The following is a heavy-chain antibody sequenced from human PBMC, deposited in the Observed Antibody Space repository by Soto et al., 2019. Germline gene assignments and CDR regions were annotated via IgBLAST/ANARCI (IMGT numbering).Heavy chain of an antibody. CDR2: VSEDGSST. CDR3: ARGTYGEYGTPPDL. V-gene: IGHV3-74*01. Sequence: EVQLVESGGGLVQPGGSLSLSCAASGFSFSSFWMHWVRQAPRKGLAWVSRVSEDGSSTHYADSVKGRFTISRDNAKNTLSLQMNSLRADDTAVYYCARGTYGEYGTPPDLWGQGVLVTVSS. D-gene: IGHD4-17*01. CDR1: GFSFSSFW. J-gene: IGHJ4*01.